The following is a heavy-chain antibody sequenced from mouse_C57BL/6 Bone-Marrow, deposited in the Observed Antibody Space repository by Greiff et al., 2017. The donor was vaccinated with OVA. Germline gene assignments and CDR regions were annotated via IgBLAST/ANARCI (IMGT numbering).Heavy chain of an antibody. Sequence: VQLQQSGPELVKPGASVKISCKASGYTFTDYYMNWVKQSHGKSLEWIGDINPNNGGTSYNQKFKGKATLTVDKSSSTAYMELRSLTSEDSAVYYCARLFVTTVVALYWYFDVWGTGTTVTVSS. D-gene: IGHD1-1*01. CDR1: GYTFTDYY. V-gene: IGHV1-26*01. CDR2: INPNNGGT. CDR3: ARLFVTTVVALYWYFDV. J-gene: IGHJ1*03.